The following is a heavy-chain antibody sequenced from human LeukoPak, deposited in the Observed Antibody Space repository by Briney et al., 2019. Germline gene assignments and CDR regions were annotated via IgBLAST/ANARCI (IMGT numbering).Heavy chain of an antibody. D-gene: IGHD6-19*01. CDR2: INPSGGST. J-gene: IGHJ4*02. CDR3: ARDGIYSSGNTYYFDY. CDR1: GYTFTSYY. V-gene: IGHV1-46*01. Sequence: ASVKVSCKASGYTFTSYYMHWVRQAPGQGLEWMGIINPSGGSTSYAQKFQGRATMTRDTSTSTVYMELSSLGSEDTAVYYCARDGIYSSGNTYYFDYWGQGTLVTVSS.